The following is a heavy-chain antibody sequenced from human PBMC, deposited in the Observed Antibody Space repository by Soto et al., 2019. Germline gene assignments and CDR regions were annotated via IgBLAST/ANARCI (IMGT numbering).Heavy chain of an antibody. D-gene: IGHD5-12*01. CDR3: ARDGYSGYDSVFGRRDNDY. J-gene: IGHJ4*02. CDR2: ISGYNGNR. Sequence: ASVKVSCKASGYTFTRFGFSWVRQAPGQGLEWLGWISGYNGNRNYAQKFQGRVTMTADTSTSTAYMELRSLRSDDTAVYYCARDGYSGYDSVFGRRDNDYWGQGTLVTVSS. CDR1: GYTFTRFG. V-gene: IGHV1-18*01.